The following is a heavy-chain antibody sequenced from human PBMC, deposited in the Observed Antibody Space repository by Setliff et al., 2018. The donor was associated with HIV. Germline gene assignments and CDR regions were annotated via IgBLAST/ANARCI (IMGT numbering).Heavy chain of an antibody. CDR2: IFYSGST. CDR3: ARGFLRSCRRWFDP. CDR1: GGSISSYY. Sequence: ASETLSLTCTVSGGSISSYYWSWLRQPPGKGLEWIGYIFYSGSTNYNPSLKSRVTISVDASKKQFSLRLSSVTAADTAVYYCARGFLRSCRRWFDPWGQGTLVTVSS. J-gene: IGHJ5*02. V-gene: IGHV4-59*01. D-gene: IGHD1-26*01.